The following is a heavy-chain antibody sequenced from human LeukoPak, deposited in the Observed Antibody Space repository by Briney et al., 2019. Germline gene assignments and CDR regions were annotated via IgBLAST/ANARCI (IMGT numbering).Heavy chain of an antibody. J-gene: IGHJ4*02. Sequence: GRSLRLSCAASGFTFSTYGMHWVRQAPGKGLEWVAVIWDDGSNKYYADSVKGRFSTSRDNSKNTLYLQMNSLRAEDTAVYYCAKSIKAIAVAGLDYWGQGTLVTVSS. CDR2: IWDDGSNK. V-gene: IGHV3-33*06. CDR3: AKSIKAIAVAGLDY. CDR1: GFTFSTYG. D-gene: IGHD6-19*01.